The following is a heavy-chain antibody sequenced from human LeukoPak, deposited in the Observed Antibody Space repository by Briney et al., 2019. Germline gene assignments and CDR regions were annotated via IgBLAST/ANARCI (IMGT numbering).Heavy chain of an antibody. CDR3: ARDGDILTGYYEYYYYYMDV. D-gene: IGHD3-9*01. Sequence: GGSLRLSCAASGFTFSSYSMNCVRQAPGHGLEWVSYISSSSSTIYYADSVKGRFTISRDNAKNSLYLQMNSLRAEDTAVYYCARDGDILTGYYEYYYYYMDVWGKGTTVTVSS. CDR1: GFTFSSYS. J-gene: IGHJ6*03. V-gene: IGHV3-48*01. CDR2: ISSSSSTI.